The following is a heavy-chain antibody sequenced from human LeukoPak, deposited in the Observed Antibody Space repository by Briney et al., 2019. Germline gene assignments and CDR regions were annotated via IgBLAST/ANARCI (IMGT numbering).Heavy chain of an antibody. CDR3: AKGPQAVGPRVYFDY. Sequence: PGGSLRLSCVGTGFNFGSYVMSWVRQAPGKGLEWGSVISGSGHSTYYADSVKGRFTISRDNSKNTLYLQMNSLRAEDTAVYYCAKGPQAVGPRVYFDYWGQGTLVTVSS. CDR1: GFNFGSYV. J-gene: IGHJ4*02. CDR2: ISGSGHST. D-gene: IGHD6-19*01. V-gene: IGHV3-23*01.